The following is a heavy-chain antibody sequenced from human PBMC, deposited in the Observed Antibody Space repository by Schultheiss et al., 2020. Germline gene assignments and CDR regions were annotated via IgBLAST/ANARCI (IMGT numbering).Heavy chain of an antibody. D-gene: IGHD1-26*01. CDR3: ARRGVGAADDYYYGMDV. CDR1: GGSISSYY. Sequence: SETLSLTCTVSGGSISSYYWSWIRQPPGKGLEWIGYIYYSGSTYYNPSLKSRVTISVDTSKNQFSLKLSSVTAADTAVYYCARRGVGAADDYYYGMDVWGQGTTVTVSS. J-gene: IGHJ6*02. V-gene: IGHV4-59*08. CDR2: IYYSGST.